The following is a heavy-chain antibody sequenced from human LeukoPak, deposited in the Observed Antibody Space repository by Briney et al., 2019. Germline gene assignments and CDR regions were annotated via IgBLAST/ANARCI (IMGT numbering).Heavy chain of an antibody. CDR1: GFIFSNYA. CDR2: ISGSGDTT. V-gene: IGHV3-23*01. CDR3: ARHRINYYDSRNAGYYYYMDV. J-gene: IGHJ6*03. D-gene: IGHD3-22*01. Sequence: PGGSLRLSCATSGFIFSNYAVNWVRQAPGKGLEWVSIISGSGDTTYYADSVKGRFTISRDNSKNTLYLQMNSLKASDTAMYYCARHRINYYDSRNAGYYYYMDVWGKGTTVTISS.